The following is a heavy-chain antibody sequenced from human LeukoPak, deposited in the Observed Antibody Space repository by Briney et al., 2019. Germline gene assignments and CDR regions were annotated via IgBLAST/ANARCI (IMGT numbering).Heavy chain of an antibody. CDR2: IDPNSGGT. J-gene: IGHJ4*02. CDR1: GYTFTGYY. V-gene: IGHV1-2*02. Sequence: ASVKVSCKASGYTFTGYYMHWVRQAPGQGLEWMGWIDPNSGGTNHAQKFQGRVTMTRDTSISTAYMELSRLRSDDTAVYYCASDSHGAAAGTSSDYWGQGTLVTVSS. CDR3: ASDSHGAAAGTSSDY. D-gene: IGHD6-13*01.